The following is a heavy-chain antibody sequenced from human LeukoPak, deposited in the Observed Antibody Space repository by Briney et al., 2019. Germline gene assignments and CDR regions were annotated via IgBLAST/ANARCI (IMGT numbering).Heavy chain of an antibody. J-gene: IGHJ4*02. V-gene: IGHV4-34*01. CDR3: ARGLRYHPVDY. CDR1: GGSFSGYY. CDR2: INHSGST. D-gene: IGHD2-2*01. Sequence: SETLSLTCAVYGGSFSGYYWSWIRQPPGKGLEWIGEINHSGSTNYNPSLKSRVTISVDTSKNQFSLKLSSATAADTAVYYCARGLRYHPVDYWGQGTLVTVSS.